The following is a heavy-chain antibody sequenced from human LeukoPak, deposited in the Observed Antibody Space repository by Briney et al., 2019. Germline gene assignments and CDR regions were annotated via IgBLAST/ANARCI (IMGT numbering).Heavy chain of an antibody. V-gene: IGHV1-18*01. D-gene: IGHD6-6*01. CDR1: GYTFTSYG. J-gene: IGHJ3*02. CDR3: ARPRTTSSSPYAFDI. CDR2: ISAYNGNT. Sequence: ASVKVSCKASGYTFTSYGISWVRQAPGQGLEWMGWISAYNGNTNYAQKLQGRVTMTTDTSTSTAYMELRSLRSDDTAVYYCARPRTTSSSPYAFDIWGQGTMLTVSS.